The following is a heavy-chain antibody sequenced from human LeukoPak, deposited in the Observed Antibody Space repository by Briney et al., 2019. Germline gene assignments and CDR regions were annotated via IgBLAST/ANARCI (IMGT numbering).Heavy chain of an antibody. D-gene: IGHD1-14*01. CDR1: TYTLTELS. J-gene: IGHJ3*02. CDR2: FGPEDGET. V-gene: IGHV1-24*01. Sequence: ASVKVSCKVSTYTLTELSMHWVRQAPGKGLEWMGGFGPEDGETIYAQKFQGRVTMTEDTSTDTAYMELSSLRSEDTAVYYCATDLENPRAFDIWGQGTMVTVSS. CDR3: ATDLENPRAFDI.